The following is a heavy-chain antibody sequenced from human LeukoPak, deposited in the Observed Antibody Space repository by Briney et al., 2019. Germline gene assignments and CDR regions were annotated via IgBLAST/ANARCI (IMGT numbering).Heavy chain of an antibody. CDR1: GASISNYY. V-gene: IGHV4-4*07. CDR3: ARGSKKTVYHTLDY. J-gene: IGHJ4*02. Sequence: PSETLSLTCTVSGASISNYYWNWTRQPAGRGLEWIGRIDTSGTAKYNPSLKSRVTISLDTSKNQFSLRLTSAAAADTAIYCCARGSKKTVYHTLDYWGQGILVTVSS. CDR2: IDTSGTA. D-gene: IGHD2-2*01.